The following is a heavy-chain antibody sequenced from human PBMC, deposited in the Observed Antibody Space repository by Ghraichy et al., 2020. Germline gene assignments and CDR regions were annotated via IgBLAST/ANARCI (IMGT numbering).Heavy chain of an antibody. J-gene: IGHJ4*02. V-gene: IGHV1-18*04. D-gene: IGHD5-18*01. CDR3: ARDSSQSVDTEPFDY. Sequence: ASVKVSCKASGYTFTSYGISWVRQAPGQGLEWMGWISAYNGNTNYAQKLQGRVTMTTDTSTSTAYMELRSLRSDDTAVYYCARDSSQSVDTEPFDYWGQGTLVTVSS. CDR2: ISAYNGNT. CDR1: GYTFTSYG.